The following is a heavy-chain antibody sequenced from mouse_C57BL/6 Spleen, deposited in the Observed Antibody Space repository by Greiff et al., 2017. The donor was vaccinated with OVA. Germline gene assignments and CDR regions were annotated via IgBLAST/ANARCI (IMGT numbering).Heavy chain of an antibody. D-gene: IGHD1-1*01. V-gene: IGHV6-3*01. CDR1: GFTFSNYW. CDR3: TDITTVVARYFDV. J-gene: IGHJ1*03. Sequence: EVKVEESGGGLVQPGGSMKLSCVASGFTFSNYWMNWVRQSPEKGLEWVAQIRLKSDNYATHYAESVKGRFTISRDDSKSSVYLQMNNLRAEDTGIYYCTDITTVVARYFDVWGTGTTVTVSS. CDR2: IRLKSDNYAT.